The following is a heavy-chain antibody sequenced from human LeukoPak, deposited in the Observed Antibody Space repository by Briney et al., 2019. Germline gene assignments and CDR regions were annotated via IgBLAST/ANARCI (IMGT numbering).Heavy chain of an antibody. D-gene: IGHD2/OR15-2a*01. CDR1: FGSISTRNYC. Sequence: SETLSLTWTVSFGSISTRNYCLGWIRHPPGTGLEWIGTIYYSGSTYYHPSLKRRVTISVDTSKNQLSLTLSSATAADTPVHQCASHLARKNITPDFDHWGQGPLVSVSS. V-gene: IGHV4-39*01. CDR2: IYYSGST. CDR3: ASHLARKNITPDFDH. J-gene: IGHJ4*02.